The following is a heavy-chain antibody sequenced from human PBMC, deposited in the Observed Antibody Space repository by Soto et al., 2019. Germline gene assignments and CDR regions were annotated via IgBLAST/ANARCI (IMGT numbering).Heavy chain of an antibody. CDR3: ASHQNLLLGSEAFEI. D-gene: IGHD2-15*01. J-gene: IGHJ3*02. CDR1: GGSIINNSFY. Sequence: QLQLQESGPGLVKPSETLSLTCTVSGGSIINNSFYWGWIRQPPGKGLGWIGSLYFSGPTYYNPSRGGRVTTSMDTACDQFSLKLSSVTAADSAVYFCASHQNLLLGSEAFEIWGQGTMVTVSS. CDR2: LYFSGPT. V-gene: IGHV4-39*01.